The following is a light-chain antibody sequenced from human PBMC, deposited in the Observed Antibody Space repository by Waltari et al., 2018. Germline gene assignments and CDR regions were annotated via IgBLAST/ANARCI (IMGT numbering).Light chain of an antibody. CDR2: AAS. V-gene: IGKV3-15*01. CDR3: QQYDEWPCT. J-gene: IGKJ2*02. Sequence: VMTQSPAPLSLSPGETATLSCRARQSVKVNFAWYQQQVGQTPRLLIYAASSRTTGIPGRFSGSGSGTDFSLTISSLQSEDVAVYYCQQYDEWPCTFGQGTKVDFK. CDR1: QSVKVN.